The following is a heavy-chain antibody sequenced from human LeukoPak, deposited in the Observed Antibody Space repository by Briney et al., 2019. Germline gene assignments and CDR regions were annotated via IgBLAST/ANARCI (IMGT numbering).Heavy chain of an antibody. CDR1: GYTLTELS. V-gene: IGHV1-24*01. CDR3: ATDQGNDYGDYRFDY. D-gene: IGHD4-17*01. J-gene: IGHJ4*02. CDR2: FDPEDGET. Sequence: ASVKVSCEVSGYTLTELSMHWVRQAPGKGLEWMGGFDPEDGETIYAQKFQGRVTMTEDTSTDTAYMELSSLRSEDTAVYYCATDQGNDYGDYRFDYWGQGTLVTVSS.